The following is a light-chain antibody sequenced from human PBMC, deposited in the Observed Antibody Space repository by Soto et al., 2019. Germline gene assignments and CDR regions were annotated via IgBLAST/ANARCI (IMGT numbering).Light chain of an antibody. Sequence: EIVMTHSPATLSVSPGEGATLSCRASQSITNNLVWYQQKPGQAPRLLIYGTSTRATGVPARFSGSGSGTEFNLTINSLQTEDFAVYYCQQSNDWLPGLTFGGGTKVEIK. CDR1: QSITNN. CDR2: GTS. CDR3: QQSNDWLPGLT. J-gene: IGKJ4*01. V-gene: IGKV3-15*01.